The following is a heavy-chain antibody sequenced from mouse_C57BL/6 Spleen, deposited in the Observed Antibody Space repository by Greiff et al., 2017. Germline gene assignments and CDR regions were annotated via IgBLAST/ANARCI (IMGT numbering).Heavy chain of an antibody. V-gene: IGHV1-72*01. D-gene: IGHD2-2*01. CDR3: AGWLRQGYYYAMDY. CDR2: IDPNSGGT. J-gene: IGHJ4*01. Sequence: QVQLQQPGAELVKPGASVKLSCKASGYTFTSYWMPWVKQRPGRGLEWIGRIDPNSGGTKYNEKFKSKATLTVDKPSSTAYMQLSSLTSEDSAVYYCAGWLRQGYYYAMDYWGQGTSVTVSS. CDR1: GYTFTSYW.